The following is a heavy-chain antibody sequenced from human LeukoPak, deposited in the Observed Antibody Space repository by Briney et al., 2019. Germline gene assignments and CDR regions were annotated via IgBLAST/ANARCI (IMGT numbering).Heavy chain of an antibody. CDR1: GFTLSSYW. J-gene: IGHJ3*02. V-gene: IGHV3-74*01. CDR3: ARGTDDVDI. Sequence: GGSLRLSCEAPGFTLSSYWMHWVRQVPGKGLVWVSRISSDGSTTSYADSVKGRFSISRFNAKETLYLQMNSLRVEDTAVYYCARGTDDVDIWGQGTLVTVSS. D-gene: IGHD3-3*01. CDR2: ISSDGSTT.